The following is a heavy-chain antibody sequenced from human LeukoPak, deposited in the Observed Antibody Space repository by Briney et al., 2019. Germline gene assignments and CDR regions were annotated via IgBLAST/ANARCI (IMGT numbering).Heavy chain of an antibody. CDR3: ARAKRGGNWFDP. J-gene: IGHJ5*02. D-gene: IGHD3-10*01. V-gene: IGHV3-48*04. CDR1: GFTFGPYT. CDR2: ISSSSDTI. Sequence: GGSLRLSCAASGFTFGPYTMNWVRQAPGKGLEWVSYISSSSDTIYYADSVKGRFTISRDNAKNSLYLRMNSLRAEDTAVYYCARAKRGGNWFDPWGQGTLVTVSS.